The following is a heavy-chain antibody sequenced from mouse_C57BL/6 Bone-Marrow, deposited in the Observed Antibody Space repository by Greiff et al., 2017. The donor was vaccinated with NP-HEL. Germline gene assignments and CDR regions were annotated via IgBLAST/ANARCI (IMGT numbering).Heavy chain of an antibody. CDR1: GYTFTSYW. Sequence: VQLQQSGAELVKPGASVKLSCKASGYTFTSYWMQWVKQRPGQGLEWIGEIDPSDSYTNYNQKFKGKATLTVDTSSSTAYMQLSSLTSEDSAVYYCARGDYEGVDAMDYWGQGTSVTVSS. J-gene: IGHJ4*01. CDR3: ARGDYEGVDAMDY. CDR2: IDPSDSYT. D-gene: IGHD2-4*01. V-gene: IGHV1-50*01.